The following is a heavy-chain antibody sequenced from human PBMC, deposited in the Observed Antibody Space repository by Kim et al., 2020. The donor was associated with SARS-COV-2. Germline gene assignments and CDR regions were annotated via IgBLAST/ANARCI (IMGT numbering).Heavy chain of an antibody. Sequence: NYNPSRKSRVSISVDTPKNQFSLNLTPVTAADTAVYYCSRGWLTAPNWCSPWGQGTLVTVSS. CDR3: SRGWLTAPNWCSP. D-gene: IGHD5-12*01. V-gene: IGHV4-59*12. J-gene: IGHJ5*02.